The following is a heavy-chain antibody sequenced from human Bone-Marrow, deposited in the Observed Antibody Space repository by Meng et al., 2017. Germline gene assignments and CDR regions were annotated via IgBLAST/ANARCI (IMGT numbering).Heavy chain of an antibody. CDR3: AREASPEYYFDY. V-gene: IGHV4-31*01. CDR1: GGSISSGGYY. J-gene: IGHJ4*02. Sequence: QVALQESGPGLVKPSQTLSLTCTVSGGSISSGGYYWSWIRQHPGKGLEWIGYIYYSGSTYYNPSLKSLVTISVDTSKNQFSLKLSSVTAADTAVYYCAREASPEYYFDYWGQGTLVTVSS. D-gene: IGHD1-14*01. CDR2: IYYSGST.